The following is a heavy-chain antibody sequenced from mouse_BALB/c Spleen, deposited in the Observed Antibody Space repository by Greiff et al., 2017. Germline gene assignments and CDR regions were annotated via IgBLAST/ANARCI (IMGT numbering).Heavy chain of an antibody. J-gene: IGHJ3*01. CDR2: IYPGSGNT. D-gene: IGHD2-13*01. V-gene: IGHV1-84*01. Sequence: QVQLQQSGPELVKPGASVKISCKASGYTFTDYYINWVKQKPGQGLEWIGWIYPGSGNTKYNEKFKGKATLTSDKSSSTAYMELSSLTSEDSAVYYCARGDYTWFAYWGQGTLVTVSA. CDR1: GYTFTDYY. CDR3: ARGDYTWFAY.